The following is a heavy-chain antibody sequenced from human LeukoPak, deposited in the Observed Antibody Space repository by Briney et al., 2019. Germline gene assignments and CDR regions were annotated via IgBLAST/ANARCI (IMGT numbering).Heavy chain of an antibody. CDR2: IIPILGIA. Sequence: SVNVSCKASGGTFSSYAISWVRQAPGQGLEWMGRIIPILGIANYAQKFQGRVTITADKSTSTAYMELSSLRSEDTAVYYCACLDSSSWSGQEYFQHWGQGTLVTVSS. CDR1: GGTFSSYA. D-gene: IGHD6-13*01. V-gene: IGHV1-69*04. CDR3: ACLDSSSWSGQEYFQH. J-gene: IGHJ1*01.